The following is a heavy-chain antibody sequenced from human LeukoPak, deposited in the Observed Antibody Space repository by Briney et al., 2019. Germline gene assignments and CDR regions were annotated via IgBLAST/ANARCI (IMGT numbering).Heavy chain of an antibody. D-gene: IGHD4-17*01. CDR2: IWYDGNNK. Sequence: PRGSLRLSCAASGFTFSSYGMHWVRQAPGKGLEWVAVIWYDGNNKYYADSVKGRFTISRDNSKNTLYLQMNSLRAEDTAVYYCAKDLEATTVTTVDYWGRGTPVTVSS. CDR3: AKDLEATTVTTVDY. V-gene: IGHV3-33*06. J-gene: IGHJ4*02. CDR1: GFTFSSYG.